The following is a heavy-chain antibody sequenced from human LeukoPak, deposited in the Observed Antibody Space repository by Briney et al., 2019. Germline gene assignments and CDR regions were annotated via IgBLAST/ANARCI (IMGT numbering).Heavy chain of an antibody. CDR1: GFTFSSYA. J-gene: IGHJ4*02. V-gene: IGHV3-23*01. Sequence: GGSLRLSCAASGFTFSSYAMSWVRQAPGKGLEWVSAISGSGGSTYYADSVKGRFTISRDNSKNTLYLQMNSLRAEDTTVYYCAKTLLWFGEPPANWGQGTLVTVSS. CDR2: ISGSGGST. D-gene: IGHD3-10*01. CDR3: AKTLLWFGEPPAN.